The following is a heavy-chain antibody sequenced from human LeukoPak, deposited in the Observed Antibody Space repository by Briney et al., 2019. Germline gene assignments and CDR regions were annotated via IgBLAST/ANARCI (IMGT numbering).Heavy chain of an antibody. CDR1: GDSISSSSYY. CDR2: IYYSGNT. J-gene: IGHJ4*02. V-gene: IGHV4-39*07. D-gene: IGHD3-22*01. Sequence: PSETLSLTCTVSGDSISSSSYYWGWIRQPPGKGLEWIGSIYYSGNTYYNPSLKSRVTISVDTSKNQFSLKLSSVTAADTAVYYCTRDPSGYSSRFDYWGQGTLVTVSS. CDR3: TRDPSGYSSRFDY.